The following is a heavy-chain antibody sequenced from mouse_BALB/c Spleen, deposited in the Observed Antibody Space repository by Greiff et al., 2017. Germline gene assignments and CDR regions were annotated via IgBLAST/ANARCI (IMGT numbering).Heavy chain of an antibody. D-gene: IGHD1-2*01. CDR3: ARRGTTATFDY. V-gene: IGHV5-12-2*01. J-gene: IGHJ2*01. CDR1: GFTFSSYT. CDR2: ISNGGGST. Sequence: EVKLEESGGGLVQPGGSLKLSCAASGFTFSSYTMSWVRQTPEKRLEWVAYISNGGGSTYYPDTVKGRFTISRDNAKNTLYLQMSSLKSEDTAMYYCARRGTTATFDYWGQGTTLTVSS.